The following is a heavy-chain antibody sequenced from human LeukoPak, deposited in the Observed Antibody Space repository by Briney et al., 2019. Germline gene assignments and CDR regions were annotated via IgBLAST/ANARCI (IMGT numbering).Heavy chain of an antibody. J-gene: IGHJ4*02. D-gene: IGHD1-1*01. V-gene: IGHV4-30-4*01. CDR2: IYYSGST. CDR3: ATTDISHPPSRPRRRQLTQDY. Sequence: PSQTLSLTCTVSGGSISSGDYYWSWIRQPPGKGLEWIGYIYYSGSTYYNPSLKSRVTISVDTSKNQFSLKLSSVTAADTAVYYCATTDISHPPSRPRRRQLTQDYWGQGTLVTVSS. CDR1: GGSISSGDYY.